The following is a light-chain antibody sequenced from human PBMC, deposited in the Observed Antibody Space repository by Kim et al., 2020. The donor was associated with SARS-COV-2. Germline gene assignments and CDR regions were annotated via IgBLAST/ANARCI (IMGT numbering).Light chain of an antibody. V-gene: IGKV1-5*01. CDR1: QNIDSW. J-gene: IGKJ2*01. CDR3: QQYRSYSYT. CDR2: DAT. Sequence: IQMTQYPSTLSASVGDRVTITCRASQNIDSWLAWYQQKPGKAPKYLIYDATTLRSGVPSRFSGRGSGTQFTLTITSLQPDDFATYYCQQYRSYSYTFGQGTKLEI.